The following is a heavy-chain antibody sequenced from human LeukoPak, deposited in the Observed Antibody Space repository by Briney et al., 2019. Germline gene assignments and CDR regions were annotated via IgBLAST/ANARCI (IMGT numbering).Heavy chain of an antibody. D-gene: IGHD2-2*01. V-gene: IGHV3-21*01. CDR3: ARDSYCSSTSCYPPPYGMDV. CDR1: GFTFSSYE. CDR2: ISSSSSYI. Sequence: GGSLRLSCAASGFTFSSYEMNWVRQAPGKGLEWVSSISSSSSYIYYADSVKGRFTISRDNAKNSLYLQMNSLRAEDTAVYYCARDSYCSSTSCYPPPYGMDVWGQGTTVTVSS. J-gene: IGHJ6*02.